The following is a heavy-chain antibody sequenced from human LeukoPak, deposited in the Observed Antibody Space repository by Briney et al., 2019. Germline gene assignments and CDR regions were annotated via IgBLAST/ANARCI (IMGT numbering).Heavy chain of an antibody. CDR1: GGSISSYY. V-gene: IGHV4-34*01. Sequence: SETLSLTCTVSGGSISSYYWSWIRQPPGKGLEWIGEINHSGSTNYNPSLKSRVTISVDTSKNQFSLKLSSVTAADTAVYYCAGTGTTADFDYWGQGTLVTVSS. D-gene: IGHD1-7*01. J-gene: IGHJ4*02. CDR2: INHSGST. CDR3: AGTGTTADFDY.